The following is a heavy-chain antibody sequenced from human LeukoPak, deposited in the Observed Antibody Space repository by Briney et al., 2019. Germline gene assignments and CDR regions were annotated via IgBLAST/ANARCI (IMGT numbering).Heavy chain of an antibody. V-gene: IGHV4-34*01. CDR2: INHSGST. D-gene: IGHD6-19*01. CDR1: GGSFSGYY. CDR3: ARDPTFSSGLNWFDP. J-gene: IGHJ5*02. Sequence: SETLSLTCADYGGSFSGYYWSWIRQPPGKGLEWIGEINHSGSTIYNPSLKSRVTISVDTSKSQFSLKLSSVTAADTAVYYCARDPTFSSGLNWFDPWGQGTLVTVSS.